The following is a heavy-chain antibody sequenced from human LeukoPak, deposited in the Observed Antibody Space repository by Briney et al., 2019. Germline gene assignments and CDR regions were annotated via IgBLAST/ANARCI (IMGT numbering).Heavy chain of an antibody. CDR1: GFTFSSYG. D-gene: IGHD6-19*01. CDR2: IRYDGSNK. Sequence: PGGSLRLSCAASGFTFSSYGMHWVRQAPGKGLEWVAFIRYDGSNKYYADSVKGRFTISRDNSKNTLYLQMNSLRAEDTAVYYCAKVRQWLVREAYYFDYWGQGTLVTVSS. V-gene: IGHV3-30*02. J-gene: IGHJ4*02. CDR3: AKVRQWLVREAYYFDY.